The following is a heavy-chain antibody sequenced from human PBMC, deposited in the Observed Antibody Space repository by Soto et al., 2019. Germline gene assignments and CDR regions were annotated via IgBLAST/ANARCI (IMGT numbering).Heavy chain of an antibody. CDR2: ISYDGSNK. CDR3: AKDLYYYDSSGYSDY. D-gene: IGHD3-22*01. V-gene: IGHV3-30*18. CDR1: GFTFSSYG. Sequence: QVQLVESGGGVVQPGRSLRLSCAASGFTFSSYGMHWVRQAPGKGLEWVAVISYDGSNKYYADSVKGRFTISRDNSKNTLYLQMNSLRAEDTAVYYCAKDLYYYDSSGYSDYWGQGTLVTVSS. J-gene: IGHJ4*02.